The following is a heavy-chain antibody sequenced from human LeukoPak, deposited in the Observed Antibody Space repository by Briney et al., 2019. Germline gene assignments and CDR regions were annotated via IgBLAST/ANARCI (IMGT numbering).Heavy chain of an antibody. V-gene: IGHV3-9*03. J-gene: IGHJ3*02. D-gene: IGHD3-22*01. CDR3: AKDLVVGISGGASDI. CDR2: ISWNSGSI. CDR1: GFTFDDYA. Sequence: PGRSLRLSCAASGFTFDDYAMHWVRQAPGKGLEWVSGISWNSGSIGYADSVKGRFTISRDNAKNSLYLQMNSLRAEDMALYYCAKDLVVGISGGASDIWGQGTMVTVSS.